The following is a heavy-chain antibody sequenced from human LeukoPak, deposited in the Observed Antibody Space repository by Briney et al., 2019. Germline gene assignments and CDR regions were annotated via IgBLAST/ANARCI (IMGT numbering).Heavy chain of an antibody. J-gene: IGHJ3*02. D-gene: IGHD4-17*01. V-gene: IGHV4-4*07. CDR1: GGSISSYY. Sequence: SETLSLTCTVSGGSISSYYWRWIRQPAGKVMEWIGRIYTSGSTNYNPSLKSRVTMSVATSKNQFSLKLSSVTAADTAVYYCARVITVLSVRGLGDAFDIWGQGTMVTVSS. CDR3: ARVITVLSVRGLGDAFDI. CDR2: IYTSGST.